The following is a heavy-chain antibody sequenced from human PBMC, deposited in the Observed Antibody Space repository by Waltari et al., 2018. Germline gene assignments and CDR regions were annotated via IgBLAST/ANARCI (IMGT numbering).Heavy chain of an antibody. CDR3: AREHDSSGYYNGNDY. CDR2: MYVSGGT. Sequence: QLQLQESGPGLVKPSETLSLTCTVSGGSISSSSYYWGWIRQPPGKGLEWIVSMYVSGGTSSNPSLKSRVTISVDTSKNQFSLKLSSVTAADTAVYYCAREHDSSGYYNGNDYWGQGTLVTVSS. J-gene: IGHJ4*02. V-gene: IGHV4-39*07. CDR1: GGSISSSSYY. D-gene: IGHD3-22*01.